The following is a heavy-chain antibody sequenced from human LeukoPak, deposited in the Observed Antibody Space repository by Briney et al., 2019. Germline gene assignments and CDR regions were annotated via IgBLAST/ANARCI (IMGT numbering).Heavy chain of an antibody. V-gene: IGHV3-66*01. CDR1: GFTVSSNY. CDR2: IYSGGST. Sequence: GGSLRLSCAASGFTVSSNYMSWVRQAPGKGLEWVSVIYSGGSTYCADSVKGRFAISRDNSKNTLYLQMNSLRAEDTAVYYCARDSSGSYYSGAFDIWGQGTMVTVSS. J-gene: IGHJ3*02. D-gene: IGHD1-26*01. CDR3: ARDSSGSYYSGAFDI.